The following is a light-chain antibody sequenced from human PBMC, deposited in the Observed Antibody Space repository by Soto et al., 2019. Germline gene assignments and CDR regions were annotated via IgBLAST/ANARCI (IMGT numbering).Light chain of an antibody. CDR2: ATT. CDR1: SGDIGSHNI. J-gene: IGLJ3*02. Sequence: QSALTQPASVSGSPGQSITISCTGGSGDIGSHNIVSWYQQCLGKAPKVIIYATTKRRSGVSDRFSGSKSGSVASLTISGLQADDEANYYCCSHVNDFTHWIFGGGTKVTVL. CDR3: CSHVNDFTHWI. V-gene: IGLV2-23*01.